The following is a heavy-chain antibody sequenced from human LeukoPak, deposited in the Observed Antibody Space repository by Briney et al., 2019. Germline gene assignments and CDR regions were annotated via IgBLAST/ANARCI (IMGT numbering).Heavy chain of an antibody. V-gene: IGHV1-2*02. J-gene: IGHJ4*02. CDR3: ARDRARIAEY. CDR1: GYTFTGYY. Sequence: ASVKVSRKASGYTFTGYYMHWVRQAPGQGLEWMGWINPNSGGTNYAQKFQGRVTMTRDTSISTAYMELSRLRSDDTDVYYCARDRARIAEYWGQGTLVTVSS. D-gene: IGHD6-13*01. CDR2: INPNSGGT.